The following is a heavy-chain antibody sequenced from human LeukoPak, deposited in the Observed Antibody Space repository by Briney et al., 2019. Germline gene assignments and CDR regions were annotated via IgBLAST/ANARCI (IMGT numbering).Heavy chain of an antibody. CDR3: AKDLGWELPAEAY. Sequence: GGSLRLSCVASGLTLKNYVMNWVRQAPGKELEWLATIYGSGVSISYADSVKGRFTISRDNSNNTLYLQMNSLRAEDTAMYYCAKDLGWELPAEAYWGQGILVTVSS. CDR1: GLTLKNYV. V-gene: IGHV3-23*01. J-gene: IGHJ4*02. D-gene: IGHD1-26*01. CDR2: IYGSGVSI.